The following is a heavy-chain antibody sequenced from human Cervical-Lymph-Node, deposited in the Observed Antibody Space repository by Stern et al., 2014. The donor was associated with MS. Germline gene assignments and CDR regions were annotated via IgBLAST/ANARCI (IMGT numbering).Heavy chain of an antibody. J-gene: IGHJ1*01. D-gene: IGHD3-22*01. CDR3: ARGGYFDSSGYFLAEYFQH. Sequence: VQLVESGAEVKKPGASVKVSCKASGYSFTSYYLHWVRQAPGQGLEWMGRINPGGGNTIYARRLQGRVTMTRDTSTTTVYMELSSLRSADTAVYYCARGGYFDSSGYFLAEYFQHWGQGTLVTVSS. CDR1: GYSFTSYY. V-gene: IGHV1-46*04. CDR2: INPGGGNT.